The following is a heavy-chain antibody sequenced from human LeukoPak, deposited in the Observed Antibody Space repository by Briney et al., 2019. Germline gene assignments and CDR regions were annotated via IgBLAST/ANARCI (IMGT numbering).Heavy chain of an antibody. CDR1: GYSIISGYY. V-gene: IGHV4-38-2*01. CDR2: IDHSGTP. Sequence: SETLSLTCAVSGYSIISGYYWGWIRQPPGKGLEWIGSIDHSGTPYYNPSLKSRVTISVDKSKNQFSLKLTSVTAADTAVFYCARRSYCSGGDCYSIDAFDIWGQGTMVTVSS. J-gene: IGHJ3*02. D-gene: IGHD2-15*01. CDR3: ARRSYCSGGDCYSIDAFDI.